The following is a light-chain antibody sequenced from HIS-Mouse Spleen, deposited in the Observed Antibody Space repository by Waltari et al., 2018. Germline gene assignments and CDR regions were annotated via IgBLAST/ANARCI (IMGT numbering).Light chain of an antibody. V-gene: IGLV2-8*01. CDR3: SSYAGSNNLV. CDR2: EVS. CDR1: SSTVAGQHY. J-gene: IGLJ2*01. Sequence: QSALTQPPSPPGSPGRPVTISCTGPSSTVAGQHYVSWYQQHPGNAPKLMIYEVSKRPSGVPDRFSGSKSGNTASLTVSGLQAEDEADYYCSSYAGSNNLVFGGGTKLTVL.